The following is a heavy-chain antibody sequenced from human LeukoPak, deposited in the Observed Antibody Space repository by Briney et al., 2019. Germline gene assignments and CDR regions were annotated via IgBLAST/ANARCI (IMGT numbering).Heavy chain of an antibody. D-gene: IGHD2-15*01. CDR1: GFTFSSYW. Sequence: GGSLRLSCAASGFTFSSYWMSWVRQAPGKGLEWVANIKQDGSEKYYVDSVKGRFTISRDNAKNSLYLQMNSLRAEDTAVYYCARSTQYCSGGSCYRGYYYYYMDVWGKGTTVTVSS. CDR3: ARSTQYCSGGSCYRGYYYYYMDV. CDR2: IKQDGSEK. V-gene: IGHV3-7*01. J-gene: IGHJ6*03.